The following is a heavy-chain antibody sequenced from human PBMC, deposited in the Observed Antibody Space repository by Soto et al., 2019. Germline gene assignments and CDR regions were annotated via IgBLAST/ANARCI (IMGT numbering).Heavy chain of an antibody. J-gene: IGHJ6*02. V-gene: IGHV3-33*01. CDR3: ARDLRRQTCSDYRYGMDV. Sequence: QEHLLESGGGVVQPGRSLRLSCVAAGFSFGDYGMHWVRQAPGKGLEWLTVIWYDGDNKYYADSVKGRFTISRDNSKNTLYLQMNDLRAEDTAVYYCARDLRRQTCSDYRYGMDVWGQGTTVTVSS. D-gene: IGHD2-15*01. CDR1: GFSFGDYG. CDR2: IWYDGDNK.